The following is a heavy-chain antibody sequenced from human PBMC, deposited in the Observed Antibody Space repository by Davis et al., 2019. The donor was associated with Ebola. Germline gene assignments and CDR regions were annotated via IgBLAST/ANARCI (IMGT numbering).Heavy chain of an antibody. Sequence: SLKISCAASGFTFDDYGMHWVRQAPGKGLEWVSGISWNSGRIGYADSVKGRFTISRDNAKNSLYLQMNSLRAEDTALYYCAKVGLEGYYFDYWGQGTLVTVSS. CDR2: ISWNSGRI. CDR3: AKVGLEGYYFDY. J-gene: IGHJ4*02. CDR1: GFTFDDYG. D-gene: IGHD3-3*01. V-gene: IGHV3-9*01.